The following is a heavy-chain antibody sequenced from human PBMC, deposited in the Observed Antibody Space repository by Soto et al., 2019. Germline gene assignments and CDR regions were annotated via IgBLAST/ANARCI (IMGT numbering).Heavy chain of an antibody. CDR3: ARDLYCSSGTNCYVPRYFYHGMGV. Sequence: GESLKISCAVSGFIFSDYAVHWVRLAPGKGLEWVAFVSFDGTYTDYSDSVKGRFTISRDNLKNTLYLQMNSLTTEDTATYFCARDLYCSSGTNCYVPRYFYHGMGVWGQGTSVTVSS. V-gene: IGHV3-30-3*01. D-gene: IGHD2-2*01. J-gene: IGHJ6*02. CDR2: VSFDGTYT. CDR1: GFIFSDYA.